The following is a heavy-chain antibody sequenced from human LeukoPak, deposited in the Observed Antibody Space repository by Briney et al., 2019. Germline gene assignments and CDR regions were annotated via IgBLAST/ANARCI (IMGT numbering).Heavy chain of an antibody. D-gene: IGHD5-18*01. J-gene: IGHJ4*02. CDR1: GGSISSGGYS. V-gene: IGHV4-30-4*07. CDR3: ARQIIRGYSDY. Sequence: SETLSLTCAVSGGSISSGGYSWSWIRQPPGTGLGWIGYISYSGNTYYNPSLKSRVTISVDTSKNQFSLKLSSVTAADTAVYYCARQIIRGYSDYWGQGTLVTVSS. CDR2: ISYSGNT.